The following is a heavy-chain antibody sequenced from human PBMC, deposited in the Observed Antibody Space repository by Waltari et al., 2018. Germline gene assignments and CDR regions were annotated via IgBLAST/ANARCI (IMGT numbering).Heavy chain of an antibody. D-gene: IGHD3-16*01. CDR2: INTKSGKP. V-gene: IGHV7-4-1*02. Sequence: QVQLVQSGSELKKPGASVKVSCKASGYIFTNSAMNWVRQAPGQGLEWMGWINTKSGKPTSAHGFRGRFVCSGDTVVSTASLQISSLKAEDTAVYYCARGIQLWGRGSWYFDNWGQGTLVTVSS. J-gene: IGHJ4*02. CDR1: GYIFTNSA. CDR3: ARGIQLWGRGSWYFDN.